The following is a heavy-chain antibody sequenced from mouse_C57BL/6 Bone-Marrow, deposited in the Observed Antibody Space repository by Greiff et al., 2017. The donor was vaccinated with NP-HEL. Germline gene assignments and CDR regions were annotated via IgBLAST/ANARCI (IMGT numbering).Heavy chain of an antibody. CDR3: ARDYLGYFDV. D-gene: IGHD5-5*01. CDR2: IYPRSGNT. V-gene: IGHV1-81*01. CDR1: GYTFTSYG. Sequence: VMLVESGAELARPGASVKLSCKASGYTFTSYGISWVKQRTGQGLEWIGEIYPRSGNTYYNEKFKGKATLTADKSSSTAYMELRSLTSEDSAVYFCARDYLGYFDVWGTGTTVTVSS. J-gene: IGHJ1*03.